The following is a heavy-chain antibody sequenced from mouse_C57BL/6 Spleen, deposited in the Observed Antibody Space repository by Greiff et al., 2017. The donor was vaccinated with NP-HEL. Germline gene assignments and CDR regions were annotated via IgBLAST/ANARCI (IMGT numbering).Heavy chain of an antibody. V-gene: IGHV1-15*01. CDR3: TRDYYGSSVYFDY. CDR2: IDPETGGT. D-gene: IGHD1-1*01. Sequence: VQLQQSGAELVRPGASVTLSCKASGYTFTDYEMHWVKQTPVHGLEWIGAIDPETGGTAYNQKFKGKAILTAGKSSSTAYMELRSLTSEDSAVYYCTRDYYGSSVYFDYWGQGTTLTVSS. J-gene: IGHJ2*01. CDR1: GYTFTDYE.